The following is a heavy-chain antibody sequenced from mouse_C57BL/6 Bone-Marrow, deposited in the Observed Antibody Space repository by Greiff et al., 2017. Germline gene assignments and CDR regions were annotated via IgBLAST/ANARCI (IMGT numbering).Heavy chain of an antibody. D-gene: IGHD1-1*01. Sequence: QVQLQQPGAELVKPGASVKLSCKASGYTFTSYWMHWVKQRPGQGLEWIGMIHPNSGSTNYNEKFKSKATLTVDKSSSTAYMQLSSRTSEDSAVYYCAGYYGSSPAWFAYWGQGTLVTVSA. CDR3: AGYYGSSPAWFAY. CDR2: IHPNSGST. CDR1: GYTFTSYW. V-gene: IGHV1-64*01. J-gene: IGHJ3*01.